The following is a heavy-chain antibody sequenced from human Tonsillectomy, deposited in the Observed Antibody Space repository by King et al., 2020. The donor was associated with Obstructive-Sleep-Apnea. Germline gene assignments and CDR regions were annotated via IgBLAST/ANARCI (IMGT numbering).Heavy chain of an antibody. CDR3: ARDRENTCFDY. J-gene: IGHJ4*02. V-gene: IGHV3-30*04. CDR1: GFTFSSYA. CDR2: ISYDGSDK. D-gene: IGHD1-26*01. Sequence: VQLVESGGGVVQPGRSLRLSCAASGFTFSSYAMHWVRQAPGKGLEWVAVISYDGSDKYYADSVKGRFTISRDNSKNTLYLQMNSRRPEDTAVYYCARDRENTCFDYWGQGTLVTVSS.